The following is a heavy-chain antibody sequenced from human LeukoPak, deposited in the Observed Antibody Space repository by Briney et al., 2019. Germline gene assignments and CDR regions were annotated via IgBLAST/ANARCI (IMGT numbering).Heavy chain of an antibody. CDR2: INHSGST. D-gene: IGHD6-13*01. Sequence: TSETLSLTCAVYGGSFSGYYWSWIRQPPGKGLEWIGEINHSGSTNYNPSLKSRVTISVDTSKNQFSLKLSSVTAADTAVYYCARNRRDAERHSSSWYEVARVVDNWFDPWGQGTLVTVSS. CDR3: ARNRRDAERHSSSWYEVARVVDNWFDP. J-gene: IGHJ5*02. V-gene: IGHV4-34*01. CDR1: GGSFSGYY.